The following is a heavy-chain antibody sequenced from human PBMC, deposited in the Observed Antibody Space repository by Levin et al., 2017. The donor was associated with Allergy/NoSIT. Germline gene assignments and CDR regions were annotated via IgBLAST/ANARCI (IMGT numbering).Heavy chain of an antibody. CDR1: GFTFSSYS. CDR3: ARDYYGSGSYYLILED. CDR2: ISSSSSYI. D-gene: IGHD3-10*01. V-gene: IGHV3-21*01. J-gene: IGHJ4*02. Sequence: GGSLRLSCAASGFTFSSYSMNWVRQAPGKGLEWVSSISSSSSYIYYADSVKGRFTISRDNAKNSLYLQMNSLRAEDTAVYYCARDYYGSGSYYLILEDWGQGTLVTVSS.